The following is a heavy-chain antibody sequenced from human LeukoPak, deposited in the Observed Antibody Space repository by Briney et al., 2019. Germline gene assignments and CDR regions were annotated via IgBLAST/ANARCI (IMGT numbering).Heavy chain of an antibody. Sequence: SVKVSCKASGGTFSSYGIRWVRQAPGQGLEWMGGIKPILGTAHYAQNFQGRVTITADESTSTAYMELRSLRSEDTAVYFCARVSQGRRYYYYYAMDVWGQGTTVTVSS. CDR2: IKPILGTA. J-gene: IGHJ6*02. CDR1: GGTFSSYG. V-gene: IGHV1-69*01. D-gene: IGHD2-15*01. CDR3: ARVSQGRRYYYYYAMDV.